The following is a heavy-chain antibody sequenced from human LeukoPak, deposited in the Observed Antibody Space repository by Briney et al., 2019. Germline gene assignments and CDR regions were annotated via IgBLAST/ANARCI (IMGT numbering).Heavy chain of an antibody. J-gene: IGHJ4*02. CDR3: ARDGVGVGSTKLDY. D-gene: IGHD1-26*01. V-gene: IGHV3-74*01. Sequence: GGSLRLSCAASGFTFSSYWMHWVRQAPGKGLVWVSRINSDGSSTSYADSVKGRFTISRDSAKNSVYLEMNGLRVEDTAVYYCARDGVGVGSTKLDYWGQGTLVTVSS. CDR2: INSDGSST. CDR1: GFTFSSYW.